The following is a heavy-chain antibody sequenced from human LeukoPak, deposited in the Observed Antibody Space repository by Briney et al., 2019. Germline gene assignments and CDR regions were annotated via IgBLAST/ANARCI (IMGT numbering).Heavy chain of an antibody. CDR1: GGSITSTSYF. CDR2: IYFSGST. Sequence: PSETLSLTCTVSGGSITSTSYFWAWIRQPPGKGLEWIGSIYFSGSTHYNPSLKSRSTISEDTSKKQISLRVRSVTAADTAVYYCARDWAGRLTAVVGTVDLWGQGTLVTVSS. J-gene: IGHJ5*02. CDR3: ARDWAGRLTAVVGTVDL. D-gene: IGHD6-13*01. V-gene: IGHV4-39*02.